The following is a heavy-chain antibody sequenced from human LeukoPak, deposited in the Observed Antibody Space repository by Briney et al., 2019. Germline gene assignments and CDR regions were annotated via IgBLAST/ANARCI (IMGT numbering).Heavy chain of an antibody. CDR3: AKDRSGSYLGDFDS. Sequence: ASVKVSCKTSGYHFSSFGINWVRQAPGQGLEWMGWISSYNVHTEYAQKFQDRVTLTKDTSTSTVYMDLRSLTSDDTAVYYCAKDRSGSYLGDFDSWGQGTLVTVSS. V-gene: IGHV1-18*01. D-gene: IGHD6-19*01. J-gene: IGHJ4*02. CDR1: GYHFSSFG. CDR2: ISSYNVHT.